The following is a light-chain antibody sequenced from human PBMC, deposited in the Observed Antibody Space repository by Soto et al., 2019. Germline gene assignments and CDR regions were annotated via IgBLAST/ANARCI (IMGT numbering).Light chain of an antibody. J-gene: IGLJ1*01. Sequence: QSALTQPASVSGSPGQSITISCTGTSSDVGGYNYVSWYQQQSGKAPKLIIHKVSYRPSGVSNRFSGSKSGNTASLPISGLQAEDEADYYCDSYTSSRAYVFGSGPKVTVL. CDR1: SSDVGGYNY. CDR2: KVS. V-gene: IGLV2-14*01. CDR3: DSYTSSRAYV.